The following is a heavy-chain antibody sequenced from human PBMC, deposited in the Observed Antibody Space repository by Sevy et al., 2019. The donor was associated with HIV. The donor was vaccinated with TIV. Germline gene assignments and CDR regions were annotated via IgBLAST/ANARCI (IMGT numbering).Heavy chain of an antibody. CDR3: ARSKVGVGDAFDI. V-gene: IGHV3-74*01. CDR1: GFTFSSHW. D-gene: IGHD3-16*01. Sequence: GGSLRLSCAASGFTFSSHWMQWVRQAPGKGLVWVSRLNYDGSYTNYADSVKGRFTISRDNAKSTLYLQMNSLSAEDTALNYCARSKVGVGDAFDIWGQGTMVTVSS. J-gene: IGHJ3*02. CDR2: LNYDGSYT.